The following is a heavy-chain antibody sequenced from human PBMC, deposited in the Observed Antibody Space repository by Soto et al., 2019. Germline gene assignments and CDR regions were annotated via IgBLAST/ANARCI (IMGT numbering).Heavy chain of an antibody. J-gene: IGHJ4*02. CDR3: ARGQGYTYLDQ. CDR2: INPSDGST. V-gene: IGHV1-46*01. Sequence: QVQLVQSGAEVKKPGASVKVSCKASGYTLTSYYMHWVRQAPGQGLEWMGIINPSDGSTTYAQKFQGRVTVARDTSTSTVYLELSSLRSEDTAFYYCARGQGYTYLDQWGQGTLVTVSS. CDR1: GYTLTSYY. D-gene: IGHD5-18*01.